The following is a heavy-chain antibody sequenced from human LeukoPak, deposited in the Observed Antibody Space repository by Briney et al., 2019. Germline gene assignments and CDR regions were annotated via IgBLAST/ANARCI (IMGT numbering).Heavy chain of an antibody. V-gene: IGHV4-61*09. CDR3: AREEENYYDSSGYYRDCWFDP. Sequence: PSQTLSLTCTVSGGSISSGNYYWNWIRQPAGKGLEWIGHIYTSGSTNYNPSLKSRVTISVDTSKNQFSLKLSSVTAADTAVYYCAREEENYYDSSGYYRDCWFDPWGQGTLVTVSS. CDR1: GGSISSGNYY. D-gene: IGHD3-22*01. J-gene: IGHJ5*02. CDR2: IYTSGST.